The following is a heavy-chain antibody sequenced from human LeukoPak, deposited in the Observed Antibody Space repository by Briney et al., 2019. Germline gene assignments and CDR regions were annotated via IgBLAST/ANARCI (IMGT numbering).Heavy chain of an antibody. J-gene: IGHJ4*02. D-gene: IGHD3-22*01. V-gene: IGHV3-11*03. CDR1: GFTFSDYS. CDR3: ARSQSYYSTSCYYPHDY. Sequence: GGSLRLSCAASGFTFSDYSMNWVRQAPGKGVEWVSYISSSSSYTNYADSVKGGLTISRDNAKNSLYLQMNRLRAEDTAVYYCARSQSYYSTSCYYPHDYWGQGTLVTVSS. CDR2: ISSSSSYT.